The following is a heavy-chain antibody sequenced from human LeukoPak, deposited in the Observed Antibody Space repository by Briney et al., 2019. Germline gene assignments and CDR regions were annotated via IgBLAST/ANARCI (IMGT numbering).Heavy chain of an antibody. J-gene: IGHJ4*02. V-gene: IGHV4-59*01. D-gene: IGHD2-15*01. Sequence: SETLSLTCTVSGGSISSYYWSWIRQPPGKGLEWIGYIYYSGSTNYNPSLKSRVTISVDTSKNQFSLKLSSVTAADTAVYYCARTVVAEDYFDYWGQGTLVTVSS. CDR1: GGSISSYY. CDR3: ARTVVAEDYFDY. CDR2: IYYSGST.